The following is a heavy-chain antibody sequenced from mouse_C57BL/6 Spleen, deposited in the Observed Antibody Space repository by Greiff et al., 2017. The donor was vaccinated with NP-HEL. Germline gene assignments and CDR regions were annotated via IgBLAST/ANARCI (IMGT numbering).Heavy chain of an antibody. CDR3: ASNWDYFDY. CDR2: ISDGGSYT. J-gene: IGHJ2*01. V-gene: IGHV5-4*01. CDR1: GFTFSSYA. D-gene: IGHD4-1*01. Sequence: DVQLVESGGGLVKPGGSLKLSCAASGFTFSSYAMSWVRQTPEKRLEWVATISDGGSYTYYPDNVKGRFTISRDNAKNNLYLQMSHLKSEDTAMYYCASNWDYFDYWGQGTTLTVSS.